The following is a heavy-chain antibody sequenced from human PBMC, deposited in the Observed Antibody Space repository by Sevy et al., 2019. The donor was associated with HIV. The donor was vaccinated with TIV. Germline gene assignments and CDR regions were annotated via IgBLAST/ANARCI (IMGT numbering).Heavy chain of an antibody. D-gene: IGHD2-2*01. J-gene: IGHJ4*02. V-gene: IGHV3-33*01. CDR2: IWYDGSQE. CDR3: ATNGRYTTSWPHFDY. Sequence: GGSLRLSCAASGFIFSNYGMHWVRQAPGKGLEWLAVIWYDGSQEYYADSVKGRFTVSRENSKNKRYLQMNSLRAEDTAVYYCATNGRYTTSWPHFDYWGQGTLVTVSS. CDR1: GFIFSNYG.